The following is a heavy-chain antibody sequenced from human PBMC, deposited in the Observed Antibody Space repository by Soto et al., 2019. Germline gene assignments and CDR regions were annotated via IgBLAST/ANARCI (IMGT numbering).Heavy chain of an antibody. Sequence: LRLSCAGSGFTCNMYWMHWVRQVPGKGPVWVARIYNDGTYADYADSVKGRFTISRDNAKDTLYLQMNDLRAEDSALYHCTRGPRATSAGTSAHWGQGTLVTVSS. J-gene: IGHJ4*02. D-gene: IGHD6-13*01. CDR1: GFTCNMYW. CDR2: IYNDGTYA. CDR3: TRGPRATSAGTSAH. V-gene: IGHV3-74*01.